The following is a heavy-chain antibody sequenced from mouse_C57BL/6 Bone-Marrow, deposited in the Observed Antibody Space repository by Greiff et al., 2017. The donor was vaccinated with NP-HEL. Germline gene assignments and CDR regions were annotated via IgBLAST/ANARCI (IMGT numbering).Heavy chain of an antibody. D-gene: IGHD2-4*01. CDR3: AREGRLRRPFDY. CDR2: IYPGDGDT. CDR1: GYAFSSSW. J-gene: IGHJ2*01. V-gene: IGHV1-82*01. Sequence: QVQLQQSGPELVKPGASVKISCKASGYAFSSSWMNWVKQRPGKGLEWIGRIYPGDGDTNYNGKFKGKATLTADKSSSTAYMPLRSLTSEDSAVYFCAREGRLRRPFDYWGQGTTLTVSS.